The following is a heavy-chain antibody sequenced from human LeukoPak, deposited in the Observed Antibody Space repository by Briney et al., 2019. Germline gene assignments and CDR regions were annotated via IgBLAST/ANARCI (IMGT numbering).Heavy chain of an antibody. CDR1: GFTFRNYG. D-gene: IGHD3-3*01. CDR3: ARKRRFGNYYYYGMDV. CDR2: IWFDGNNK. J-gene: IGHJ6*02. V-gene: IGHV3-33*01. Sequence: GKSLRLSCAASGFTFRNYGMHWVRQTPGKGLEWVAVIWFDGNNKFYADSVKGRFTISRDNSNNTLFLEMSSLRVEDSAVYYCARKRRFGNYYYYGMDVRGQGTTVTISS.